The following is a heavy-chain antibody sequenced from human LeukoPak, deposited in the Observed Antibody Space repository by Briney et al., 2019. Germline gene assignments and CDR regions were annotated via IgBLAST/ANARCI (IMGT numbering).Heavy chain of an antibody. V-gene: IGHV4-4*07. CDR3: ASFGDNNWFDP. J-gene: IGHJ5*02. D-gene: IGHD4-17*01. CDR1: GGSISSYV. CDR2: IYTSGST. Sequence: PSETLSLTCTVSGGSISSYVCSWIRQPAGKGLEWIGRIYTSGSTNYNPSLKSRVTMSVDPSKNPFSLKLSSVTAADTAVYYCASFGDNNWFDPWGQGTLVTVSS.